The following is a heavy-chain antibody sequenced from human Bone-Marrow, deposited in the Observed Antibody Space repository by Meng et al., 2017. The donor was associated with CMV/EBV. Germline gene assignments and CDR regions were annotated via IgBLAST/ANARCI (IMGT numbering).Heavy chain of an antibody. J-gene: IGHJ4*02. CDR1: GGTFSCYT. D-gene: IGHD1-20*01. V-gene: IGHV1-69*02. CDR2: IIPILGIA. Sequence: SVKVSCKASGGTFSCYTISWVRQAPGQGLEWMGRIIPILGIANYAQKFQGRVTITADKPTSTAYMELSSLRSEDTAVYYCARVAITGTGEGLWMDYWGQGTLVTVSS. CDR3: ARVAITGTGEGLWMDY.